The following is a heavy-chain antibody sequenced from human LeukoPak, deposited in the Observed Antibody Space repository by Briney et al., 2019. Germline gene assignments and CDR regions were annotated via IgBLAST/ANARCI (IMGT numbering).Heavy chain of an antibody. J-gene: IGHJ4*02. V-gene: IGHV3-30*02. CDR3: ARDAHWNYRERYYFDY. D-gene: IGHD1-7*01. Sequence: GGSLRLSCAASGLTFSSYGMHWVRQAPGKGLEGVAFIRYDGSSKYYADSVKGRFTISRDNSKNTLYLQMNSLRAEDTAVYYCARDAHWNYRERYYFDYWGQGTLVTVSS. CDR2: IRYDGSSK. CDR1: GLTFSSYG.